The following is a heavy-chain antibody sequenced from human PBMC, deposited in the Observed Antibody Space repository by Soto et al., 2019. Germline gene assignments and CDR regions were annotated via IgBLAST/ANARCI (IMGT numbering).Heavy chain of an antibody. Sequence: PGGSLRLSCAASGFTVSSNYMSRVRQAPGKGLEWVSVIYSGGSTYYADSVKGRFTISRDKSKNTVYLQMNSLRAEDTAVYYCAPKRGYSYGYDFWGQGTLVTVSS. V-gene: IGHV3-53*01. D-gene: IGHD5-18*01. J-gene: IGHJ4*02. CDR3: APKRGYSYGYDF. CDR1: GFTVSSNY. CDR2: IYSGGST.